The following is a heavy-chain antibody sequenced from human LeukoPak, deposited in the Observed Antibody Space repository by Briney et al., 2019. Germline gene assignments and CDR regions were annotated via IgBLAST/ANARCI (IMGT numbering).Heavy chain of an antibody. J-gene: IGHJ4*02. Sequence: SGTLSLTCTVSGGSISSSNYYWGWIRQPPGKGLEWIGNIYYFGSTYFNPSLRSRVAISVDTSKNQFSLKLTSVTAADTAVYYCARSYYDRSDYFYSYFDYWGQGTLVTVSS. D-gene: IGHD3-22*01. CDR3: ARSYYDRSDYFYSYFDY. V-gene: IGHV4-39*07. CDR2: IYYFGST. CDR1: GGSISSSNYY.